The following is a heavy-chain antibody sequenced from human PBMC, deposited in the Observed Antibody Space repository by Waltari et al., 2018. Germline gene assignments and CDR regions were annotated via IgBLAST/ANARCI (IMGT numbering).Heavy chain of an antibody. CDR1: GGSITTNRLY. V-gene: IGHV4-39*01. CDR2: ISYNGAT. J-gene: IGHJ3*01. Sequence: QLQLQESGPGLVKPSETLALTCSVSGGSITTNRLYWGWIRQPPGKGLEWIGTISYNGATYGRPALRGRLTLSRDTTMNQLSLKLGSVTAADTAVYYCATYIGASVGTAAFDVWGQGTMVTVSS. CDR3: ATYIGASVGTAAFDV. D-gene: IGHD5-12*01.